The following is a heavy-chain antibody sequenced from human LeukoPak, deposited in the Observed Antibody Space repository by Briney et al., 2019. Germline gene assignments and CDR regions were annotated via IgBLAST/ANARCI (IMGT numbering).Heavy chain of an antibody. J-gene: IGHJ4*02. D-gene: IGHD2-15*01. V-gene: IGHV4-59*01. CDR3: ARSGYCSGGSCFFYFDY. CDR1: ACTISYYY. Sequence: PSETLSLNCTGSACTISYYYWRWIRQPPGKELEGIGNINYSGSTNYHSSLKSGVIISVETSSNQFFLQLRPVTAADPAVYYCARSGYCSGGSCFFYFDYWGQGTLVTVSS. CDR2: INYSGST.